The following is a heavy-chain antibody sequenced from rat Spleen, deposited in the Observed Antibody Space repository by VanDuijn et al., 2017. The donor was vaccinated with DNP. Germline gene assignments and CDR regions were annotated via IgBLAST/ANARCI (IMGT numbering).Heavy chain of an antibody. D-gene: IGHD1-9*01. Sequence: EVQLLESGGGLVQPGRSMKLSCAASGFTFSTFPMAWIRQAPTKGLEWVASISPSDVNTYYRNSVKGRFTISRDGAKSTLFLQMDSLRSEDTATYYCATSTGISLYAMDAWGQGTSVTVSS. J-gene: IGHJ4*01. CDR3: ATSTGISLYAMDA. CDR2: ISPSDVNT. V-gene: IGHV5-46*01. CDR1: GFTFSTFP.